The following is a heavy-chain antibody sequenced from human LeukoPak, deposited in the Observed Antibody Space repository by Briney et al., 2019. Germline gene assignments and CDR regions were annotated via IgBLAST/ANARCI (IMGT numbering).Heavy chain of an antibody. D-gene: IGHD3-22*01. CDR2: INTGNGNT. J-gene: IGHJ1*01. V-gene: IGHV1-3*04. CDR1: GYTFTNYG. CDR3: ARAPLSDASGHYYPH. Sequence: ASVKVACKTSGYTFTNYGMHWVRQAPRQSLEWMGWINTGNGNTKSSQKFQDRVTLTRDTSASTAYMELNSLGSEDTAVYYCARAPLSDASGHYYPHWDQGTLVTVSS.